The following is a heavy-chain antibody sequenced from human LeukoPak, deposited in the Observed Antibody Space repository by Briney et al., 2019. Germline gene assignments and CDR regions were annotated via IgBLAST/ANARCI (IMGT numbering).Heavy chain of an antibody. CDR3: ARQTTVISFDY. Sequence: PSETLSLTCTVSGGSISSGDYHWTWIRQPPGKGLEWMGYIFYSGSMYYNPSLKSRLTISVDTSKNQFSLKLRSVTAADTAVYYCARQTTVISFDYWGQGALVTVSS. CDR2: IFYSGSM. V-gene: IGHV4-30-4*01. D-gene: IGHD4-17*01. J-gene: IGHJ4*02. CDR1: GGSISSGDYH.